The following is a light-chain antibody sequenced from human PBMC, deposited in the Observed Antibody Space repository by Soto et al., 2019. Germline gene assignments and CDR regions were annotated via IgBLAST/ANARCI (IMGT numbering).Light chain of an antibody. CDR3: QQYYTTPWT. CDR2: WAS. CDR1: QTVLYTSNNKNY. J-gene: IGKJ1*01. Sequence: DIVMTQSPDSLAVSLGERATINCKSSQTVLYTSNNKNYLAWYQQKPGQPPKLLIYWASTRESGVPDRFSGSGSGTDFTLTISSLQAEDGAVYYCQQYYTTPWTVGQGTKVEIK. V-gene: IGKV4-1*01.